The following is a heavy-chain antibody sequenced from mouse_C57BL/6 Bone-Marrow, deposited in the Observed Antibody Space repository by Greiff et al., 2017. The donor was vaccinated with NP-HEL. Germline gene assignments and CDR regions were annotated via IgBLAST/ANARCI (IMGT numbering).Heavy chain of an antibody. CDR2: IYPRSGNT. CDR1: GYTFTSYG. D-gene: IGHD6-1*01. CDR3: ARSVCGTWCAY. Sequence: VQLQQSGAELARPGASVKLSCKASGYTFTSYGMSWVKQRTGQGLEWIGEIYPRSGNTYYNEKFKGKATLTADKSSSTAYMELRSLTSEDSAVYFCARSVCGTWCAYWGQGTGVTVSA. V-gene: IGHV1-81*01. J-gene: IGHJ3*01.